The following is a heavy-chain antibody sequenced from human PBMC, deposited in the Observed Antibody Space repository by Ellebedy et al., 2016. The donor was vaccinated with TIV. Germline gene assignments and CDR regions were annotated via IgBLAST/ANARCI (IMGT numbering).Heavy chain of an antibody. CDR2: IYYSGST. V-gene: IGHV4-59*01. CDR3: ASSSVAGNKGGDY. Sequence: GSLRLSCTVSGGSISSYYWSWIRQPPGKGLEWIGYIYYSGSTNYNPSLKSRVTISVDTSKNQFSLKLSSVTAADTAVYYCASSSVAGNKGGDYWGQGTLVTVSS. CDR1: GGSISSYY. J-gene: IGHJ4*02. D-gene: IGHD6-19*01.